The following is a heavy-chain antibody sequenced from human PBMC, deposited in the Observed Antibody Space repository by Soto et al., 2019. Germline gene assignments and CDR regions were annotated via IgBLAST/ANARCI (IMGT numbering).Heavy chain of an antibody. CDR1: GGTFSSYA. Sequence: SVKVSCKASGGTFSSYAISWVRQPPGQGLEWMGGIIPIFGTANYAQKFQGRGTITADESTSTAYMELSSLRSEDTAVYYCATAPSFFWFHRGHYYLMAFWAQRSSVLVSS. J-gene: IGHJ6*02. CDR3: ATAPSFFWFHRGHYYLMAF. V-gene: IGHV1-69*13. D-gene: IGHD3-3*01. CDR2: IIPIFGTA.